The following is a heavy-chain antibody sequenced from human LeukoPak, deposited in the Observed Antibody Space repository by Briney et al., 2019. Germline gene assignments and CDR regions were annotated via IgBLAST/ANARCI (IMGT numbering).Heavy chain of an antibody. CDR2: IWYDGSNK. CDR1: GFTFSNYP. CDR3: ARVLGNFGRGESYFDY. J-gene: IGHJ4*02. V-gene: IGHV3-33*08. Sequence: GGSLRLSCAASGFTFSNYPMHWVRQAPGKGLEWVALIWYDGSNKFYADSVKGRFTISRDDSKNTLYLQMTSLRDEDTAVYYCARVLGNFGRGESYFDYWGQGPLFPVSS. D-gene: IGHD4-23*01.